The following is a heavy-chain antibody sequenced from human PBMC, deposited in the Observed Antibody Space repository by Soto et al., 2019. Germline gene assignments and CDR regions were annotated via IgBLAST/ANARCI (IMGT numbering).Heavy chain of an antibody. CDR1: GYTFTDYA. J-gene: IGHJ4*02. CDR3: ARHEDY. V-gene: IGHV1-3*04. Sequence: QVQVVQSGAEVKKPGASVTVSCKASGYTFTDYALHWVRQAPGQSLEWMGWIHTGSGDTKYSQNFQGRVTITRDTSANTAYMELSSLRSEDTAVYYCARHEDYWVQGTLVTVSS. CDR2: IHTGSGDT.